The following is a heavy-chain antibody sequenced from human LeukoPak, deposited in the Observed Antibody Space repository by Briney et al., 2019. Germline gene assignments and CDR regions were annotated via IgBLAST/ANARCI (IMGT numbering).Heavy chain of an antibody. CDR3: ARDPYGSNSK. CDR1: EFTFSNYW. Sequence: GGSLRLSCAASEFTFSNYWVHWVRQAPGKGLVWVSRINSDGSTTNYADSVKGRFTISRDNAKNTLYLQMNSLRAEDTAVYYCARDPYGSNSKWGQGTLVTVSS. J-gene: IGHJ4*02. CDR2: INSDGSTT. V-gene: IGHV3-74*01. D-gene: IGHD4-23*01.